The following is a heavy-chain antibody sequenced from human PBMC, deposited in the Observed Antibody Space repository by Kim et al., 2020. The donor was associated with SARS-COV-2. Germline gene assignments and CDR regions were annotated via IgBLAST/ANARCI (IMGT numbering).Heavy chain of an antibody. D-gene: IGHD5-18*01. CDR3: ARRGYSYGDPWWFDP. CDR1: GGSFSGYY. Sequence: SETLSLTCAVYGGSFSGYYWSWIRQPPGKGLEWIGEINHSGSTNYNPSLKSRVTISVDTSKNQFSLKLSSVTAADTAVYYCARRGYSYGDPWWFDPWGQGTLVTVSS. V-gene: IGHV4-34*01. CDR2: INHSGST. J-gene: IGHJ5*02.